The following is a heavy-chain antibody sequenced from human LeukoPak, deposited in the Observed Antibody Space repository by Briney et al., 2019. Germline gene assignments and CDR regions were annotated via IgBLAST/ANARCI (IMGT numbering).Heavy chain of an antibody. Sequence: GASVKVSCKASGYTFTGYYMHWVRQAPGQGLEWMGRINPNSGGTNYAQKFQGRVTMTRDTSISTAYMELSRLRSDDTAVHYCARLPVRGVIHFDYWGQGTLVTVSS. V-gene: IGHV1-2*06. J-gene: IGHJ4*02. CDR1: GYTFTGYY. CDR3: ARLPVRGVIHFDY. D-gene: IGHD3-10*01. CDR2: INPNSGGT.